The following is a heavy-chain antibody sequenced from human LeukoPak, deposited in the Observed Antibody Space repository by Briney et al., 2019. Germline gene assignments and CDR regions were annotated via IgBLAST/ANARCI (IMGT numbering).Heavy chain of an antibody. V-gene: IGHV4-39*07. CDR1: GGSISNTNYY. J-gene: IGHJ4*02. D-gene: IGHD6-13*01. Sequence: PSETLSLTCTVSGGSISNTNYYWAWIRQPPGRGPEWIGSIYYTGTIFDNPSLKSRVTLSVDTSKNQFSLRLTSVTAADTAFYYCAREEYSSDWYGHDSWGQGTLVTVSS. CDR3: AREEYSSDWYGHDS. CDR2: IYYTGTI.